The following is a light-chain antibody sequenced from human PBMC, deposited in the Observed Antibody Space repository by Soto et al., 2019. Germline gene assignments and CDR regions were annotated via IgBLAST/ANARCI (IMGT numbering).Light chain of an antibody. CDR3: CSYTTSNTYV. J-gene: IGLJ1*01. CDR1: SSDVGTYNL. V-gene: IGLV2-23*01. CDR2: EGS. Sequence: QSALTQPASVSGSPGQSITISCTGTSSDVGTYNLVSWHQHHPGKAPKLIIYEGSKRPSGVSNRFSGSKSGNTASLTISGLQAEDEADYYCCSYTTSNTYVFGTGTKLTVL.